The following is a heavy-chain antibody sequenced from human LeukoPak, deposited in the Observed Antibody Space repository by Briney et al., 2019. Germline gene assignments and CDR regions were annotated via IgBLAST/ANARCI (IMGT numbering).Heavy chain of an antibody. CDR1: GFTFSSYA. CDR3: ATNDFWDPDHYYMDV. J-gene: IGHJ6*03. CDR2: ISGSGGST. V-gene: IGHV3-23*01. D-gene: IGHD3-3*01. Sequence: GGSLRLSCAASGFTFSSYAMSWVRQAPGKGLEWVSAISGSGGSTYYAVSVKGRFTISRDNSKNTMYLQMNSLRAEDTAVYYCATNDFWDPDHYYMDVWGKGTTVTVSS.